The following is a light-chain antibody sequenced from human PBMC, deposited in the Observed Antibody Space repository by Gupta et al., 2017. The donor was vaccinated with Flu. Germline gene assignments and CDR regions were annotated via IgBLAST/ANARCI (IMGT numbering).Light chain of an antibody. CDR3: SSYTKTNTVVV. Sequence: IDISCTGTSSGVGGYDYVSWYQQHPGKAPELMIFEVSRRPSGISDRFFGSKSGNTASLTISGLLAEDEAYYYCSSYTKTNTVVVFGGGTKLTVL. J-gene: IGLJ2*01. CDR2: EVS. CDR1: SSGVGGYDY. V-gene: IGLV2-14*01.